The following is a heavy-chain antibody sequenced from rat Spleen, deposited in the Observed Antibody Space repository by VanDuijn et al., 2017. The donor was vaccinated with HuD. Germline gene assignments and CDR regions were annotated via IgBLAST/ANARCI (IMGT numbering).Heavy chain of an antibody. CDR1: GFTFSMYY. Sequence: EVQLVESGGGLVQPGRSMKLSCAASGFTFSMYYMAWVRQAPTKGLEWVASIRTGGGDTYYRDSVRGRFTLSRDNAKRILYLQMDSLRSEDTANYYCARHRNYGGLYFDYWGQGVMVTVSS. V-gene: IGHV5-25*01. D-gene: IGHD1-11*01. J-gene: IGHJ2*01. CDR2: IRTGGGDT. CDR3: ARHRNYGGLYFDY.